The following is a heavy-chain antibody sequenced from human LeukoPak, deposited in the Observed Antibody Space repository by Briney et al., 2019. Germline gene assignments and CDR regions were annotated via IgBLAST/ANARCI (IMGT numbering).Heavy chain of an antibody. CDR1: GYSISSGYY. Sequence: PSETLSLTCTVSGYSISSGYYWGWIRQPPGKGLEWIGSIYYSGSTYYNPSLKSRVTISVDTSKNQFSLKLSSVTAADTAVYYCARGGSPLYYDFWSGRGDWFDPWGQGTLVTVSS. V-gene: IGHV4-38-2*02. J-gene: IGHJ5*02. CDR3: ARGGSPLYYDFWSGRGDWFDP. CDR2: IYYSGST. D-gene: IGHD3-3*01.